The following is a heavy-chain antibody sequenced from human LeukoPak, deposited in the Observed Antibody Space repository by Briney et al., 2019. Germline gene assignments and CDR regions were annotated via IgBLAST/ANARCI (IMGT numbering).Heavy chain of an antibody. CDR2: ISSSGSTI. Sequence: PGGSLRLSCAASGFTLSDYYMSWIRQAPGKGLEWVSYISSSGSTIFYADSVKGRFTISRDNAKNSLYLQMNSLRAEDTAVYYCARAPAYYNILTGYYSGAFDIWGQGTMVTVSS. J-gene: IGHJ3*02. CDR3: ARAPAYYNILTGYYSGAFDI. V-gene: IGHV3-11*01. CDR1: GFTLSDYY. D-gene: IGHD3-9*01.